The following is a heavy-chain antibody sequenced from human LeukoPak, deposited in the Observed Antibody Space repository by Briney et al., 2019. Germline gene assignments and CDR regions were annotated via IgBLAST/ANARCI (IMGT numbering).Heavy chain of an antibody. D-gene: IGHD3-9*01. V-gene: IGHV3-43*01. CDR2: ISWDGRNS. J-gene: IGHJ4*02. Sequence: PGGSLRLSCAASGFTFDDYTMYWVRQAPGKGLEWVSLISWDGRNSYYRNSVKGRFTISRDNGKNSLYLQMNSLRPEDTALYYCGKDIFPGARLFDWALDYWGQGTLVTVSS. CDR1: GFTFDDYT. CDR3: GKDIFPGARLFDWALDY.